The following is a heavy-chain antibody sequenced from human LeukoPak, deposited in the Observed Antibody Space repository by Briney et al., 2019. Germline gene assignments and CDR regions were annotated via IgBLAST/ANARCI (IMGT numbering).Heavy chain of an antibody. J-gene: IGHJ6*02. CDR1: GFTFSDYY. CDR2: ISSSGSTI. D-gene: IGHD2-2*01. V-gene: IGHV3-11*01. Sequence: GGSLRLSCAASGFTFSDYYMSWIRQAPGKGLEWVSYISSSGSTIYYADSVKGRFTISRDNAKNSLYLQMNSLRAEDTAVYYCARTQLEGGGNYCYYGMDVWGQGTTVTVSS. CDR3: ARTQLEGGGNYCYYGMDV.